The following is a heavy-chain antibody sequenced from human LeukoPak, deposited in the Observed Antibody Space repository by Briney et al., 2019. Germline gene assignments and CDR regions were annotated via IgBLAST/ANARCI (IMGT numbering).Heavy chain of an antibody. V-gene: IGHV3-21*01. CDR2: ISSSSSYI. CDR3: ARGGIVVVPAAEFDY. Sequence: PGGSLRLYCAASGFTFSSYSMNWVRQAPGKGLEWVSSISSSSSYIYYADSVKGRFTISRDNAKNSLYLQMNSLRAEDTAVYYCARGGIVVVPAAEFDYWGQGTLVTVSS. J-gene: IGHJ4*02. CDR1: GFTFSSYS. D-gene: IGHD2-2*01.